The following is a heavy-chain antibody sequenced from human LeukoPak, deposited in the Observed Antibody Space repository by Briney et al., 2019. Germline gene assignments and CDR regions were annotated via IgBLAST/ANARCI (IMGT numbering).Heavy chain of an antibody. Sequence: GGSLRLSCAASGFTFSSYSMNWVRQAPGKGLEWVSSISSSSSYIYYADSVKGRFTISRDNAKNSLYLQMNSLRAEDTAVYYCVGVLSGAKRVYYFDYWGQGTLVTVSS. CDR1: GFTFSSYS. V-gene: IGHV3-21*01. CDR3: VGVLSGAKRVYYFDY. D-gene: IGHD6-25*01. J-gene: IGHJ4*02. CDR2: ISSSSSYI.